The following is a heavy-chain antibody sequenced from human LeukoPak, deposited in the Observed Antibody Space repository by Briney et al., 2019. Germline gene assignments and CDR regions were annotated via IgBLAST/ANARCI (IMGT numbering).Heavy chain of an antibody. J-gene: IGHJ4*02. CDR2: IYSGGST. D-gene: IGHD2-2*01. V-gene: IGHV3-53*01. CDR3: AKGRSASCTSCFNY. CDR1: GFTVSSNY. Sequence: GGSLRVSCAASGFTVSSNYMSWVRQAPGKGLEWVSVIYSGGSTYYADSVKGRFTISRDNSKNTLYLQMNSLRAEDTAVYYCAKGRSASCTSCFNYWGQGTLVTVSS.